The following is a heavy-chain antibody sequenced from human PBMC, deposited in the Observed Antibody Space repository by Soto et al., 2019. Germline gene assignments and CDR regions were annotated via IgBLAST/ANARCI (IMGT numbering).Heavy chain of an antibody. CDR3: ARDLRAGGYSDYYYYGMDV. CDR1: GFISSTYS. J-gene: IGHJ6*02. Sequence: GGSLRLSCAASGFISSTYSMNWVRQAPGKGLEWVSYISGSSSIVYYADSVKGRFTISRDNAKNSLYLQMNSLRDEDTAVYYCARDLRAGGYSDYYYYGMDVWGQGTRVTVSS. D-gene: IGHD3-22*01. CDR2: ISGSSSIV. V-gene: IGHV3-48*02.